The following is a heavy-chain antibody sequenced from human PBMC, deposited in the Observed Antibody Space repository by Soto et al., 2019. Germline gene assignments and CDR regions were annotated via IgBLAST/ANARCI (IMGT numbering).Heavy chain of an antibody. V-gene: IGHV4-31*03. CDR2: IYHSGNT. CDR1: GGSVSSSRYY. J-gene: IGHJ4*02. CDR3: ARVSEYCSGGACSLFDY. Sequence: QVQLQESGPGLVQPSQTLSLTCTVSGGSVSSSRYYWSWIRQHPGKGLEWIGYIYHSGNTYYNPSLKSRSTISIDTPKNQFSLNLSSVTAADTAVYYCARVSEYCSGGACSLFDYWGQGTLVTVSS. D-gene: IGHD2-15*01.